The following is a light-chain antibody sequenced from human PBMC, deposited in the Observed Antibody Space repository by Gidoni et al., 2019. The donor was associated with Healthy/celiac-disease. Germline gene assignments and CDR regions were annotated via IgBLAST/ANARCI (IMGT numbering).Light chain of an antibody. CDR1: QSVLYSSNNKNY. Sequence: DIVMTQSPDSLALSLSERATINCKSSQSVLYSSNNKNYLAWYQQKPGQPPKLLISWASTRESGVPDRFSGSGSGTDFTLTISSLQAEDVAVYYCQQYYSTPCSFGQGTKLEIK. CDR3: QQYYSTPCS. CDR2: WAS. J-gene: IGKJ2*04. V-gene: IGKV4-1*01.